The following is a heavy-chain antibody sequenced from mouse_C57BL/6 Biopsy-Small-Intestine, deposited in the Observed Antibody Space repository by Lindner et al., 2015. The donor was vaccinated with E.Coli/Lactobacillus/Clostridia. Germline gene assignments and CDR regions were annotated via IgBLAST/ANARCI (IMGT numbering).Heavy chain of an antibody. Sequence: VQLQESGPGLVAPSQSLSITCTVSGFSLSSYGMSWVCQPPGKGLEWLGVIWTGGGTNYNSALQSRLSISKDNSKSQVFLKMNSLQTDDTARYYCVRNMDYWGQGTSVTVSS. CDR2: IWTGGGT. J-gene: IGHJ4*01. CDR1: GFSLSSYG. V-gene: IGHV2-9-1*01. CDR3: VRNMDY.